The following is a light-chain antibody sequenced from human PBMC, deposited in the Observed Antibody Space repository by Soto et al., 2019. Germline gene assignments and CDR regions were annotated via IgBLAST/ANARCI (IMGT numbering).Light chain of an antibody. J-gene: IGKJ4*01. CDR1: QSVSSY. V-gene: IGKV3-11*01. CDR3: QQRSNWPPT. CDR2: DAS. Sequence: EIVLTQSPATLSLSPGERATLSCRASQSVSSYLAWYQQKTGQAHRLLIYDASNRATGIPARFSGSGSGTDFTLTISSLEPEDFAVYYWQQRSNWPPTFGGGTKVAIK.